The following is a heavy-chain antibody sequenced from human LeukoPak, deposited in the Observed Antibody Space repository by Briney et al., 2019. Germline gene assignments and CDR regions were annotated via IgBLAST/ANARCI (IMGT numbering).Heavy chain of an antibody. CDR1: GFTFSSYW. D-gene: IGHD3-3*01. CDR3: ARDHIAAGTPWWDFWSGYLY. Sequence: GGSLRLSCAASGFTFSSYWMSWVRQAPGKGLEWVANIKQDGSEKYYVDSVKGRFTISRDNAKNSLYLQMNSLRAEDTAVYYCARDHIAAGTPWWDFWSGYLYWGQGTLVTVSS. CDR2: IKQDGSEK. J-gene: IGHJ4*02. V-gene: IGHV3-7*01.